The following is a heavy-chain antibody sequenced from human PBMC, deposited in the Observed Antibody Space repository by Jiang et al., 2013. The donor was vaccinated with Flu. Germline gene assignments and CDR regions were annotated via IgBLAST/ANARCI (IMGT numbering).Heavy chain of an antibody. CDR3: ARDIVLMVYARTLNPLDYYGMDV. CDR2: ISSSSSYT. J-gene: IGHJ6*02. D-gene: IGHD2-8*01. V-gene: IGHV3-11*06. CDR1: GFTFSDYY. Sequence: VQLVESGGGLVQPGGSLRLSCAASGFTFSDYYMSWIRQAPGKGLEWVSYISSSSSYTNYADSVKGRFTISRDNAKNSLYLQMNSLRAEDTAVYYCARDIVLMVYARTLNPLDYYGMDVWGQGTTVTVSS.